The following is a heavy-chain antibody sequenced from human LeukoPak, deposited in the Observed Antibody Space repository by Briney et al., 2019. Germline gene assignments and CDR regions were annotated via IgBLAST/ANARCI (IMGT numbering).Heavy chain of an antibody. CDR1: GYTFTSYA. V-gene: IGHV7-4-1*02. CDR2: INTNTGNP. J-gene: IGHJ4*02. Sequence: ASVKVSCKASGYTFTSYAMNWVRQAPGQGLEWMGWINTNTGNPMYAQGFTGWFVFSLDTSVNTAYLQISSLKAEDTAVYYCARGGANTFGGVIVTQNFDYWGQGTLVTVSS. D-gene: IGHD3-16*02. CDR3: ARGGANTFGGVIVTQNFDY.